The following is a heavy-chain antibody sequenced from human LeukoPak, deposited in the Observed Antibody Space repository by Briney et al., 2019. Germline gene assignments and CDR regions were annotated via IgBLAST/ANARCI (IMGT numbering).Heavy chain of an antibody. CDR2: ISGSGGST. Sequence: GGSLRLSCAASGFTFSSYAMSWVRQAPGKGLEWVSAISGSGGSTYYADSVKGRFTISRDNSKNTLYLQMNSLRAEDTAVYYCAKVESRFGELSLFDYWGQGTLVTVSS. V-gene: IGHV3-23*01. D-gene: IGHD3-10*01. J-gene: IGHJ4*02. CDR1: GFTFSSYA. CDR3: AKVESRFGELSLFDY.